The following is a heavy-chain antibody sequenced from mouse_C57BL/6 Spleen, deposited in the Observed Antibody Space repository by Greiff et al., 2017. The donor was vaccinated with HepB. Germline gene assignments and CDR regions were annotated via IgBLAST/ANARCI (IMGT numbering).Heavy chain of an antibody. Sequence: QVQLQQSGPELVKPGASVKISCKASGYAFSSSWMNWVKQRPGKGLEWIGRIYPGDGDTNYNGKFKGKATLTADKSSSTAYMQLSSLTSEDSAVYFCARGEITSFAFDCWGQGTTLTVSS. V-gene: IGHV1-82*01. J-gene: IGHJ2*01. CDR1: GYAFSSSW. CDR2: IYPGDGDT. D-gene: IGHD1-1*01. CDR3: ARGEITSFAFDC.